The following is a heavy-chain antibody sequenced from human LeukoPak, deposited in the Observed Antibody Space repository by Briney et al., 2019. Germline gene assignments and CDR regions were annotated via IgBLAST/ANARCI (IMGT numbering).Heavy chain of an antibody. D-gene: IGHD6-19*01. CDR2: ISGSGGST. CDR1: GFTFSSYA. CDR3: AKGTYSSGWYEYYFDY. Sequence: GGSLRLSCAASGFTFSSYAMSWIRQAPGKGLEWVSAISGSGGSTYYADSVKGRFTISRDNSKNTLYLQMNSLRAEDTAVYYCAKGTYSSGWYEYYFDYWGQGTLVTVSS. J-gene: IGHJ4*02. V-gene: IGHV3-23*01.